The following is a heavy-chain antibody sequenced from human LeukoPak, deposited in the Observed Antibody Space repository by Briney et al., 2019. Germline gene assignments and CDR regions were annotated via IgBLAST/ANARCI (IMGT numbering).Heavy chain of an antibody. CDR2: IYDSGST. CDR1: GASISSYY. D-gene: IGHD4-17*01. Sequence: SETLSLTCTVSGASISSYYWSWIRQPPGKGLEWIGYIYDSGSTNYNPSLKSRLTISVDTSNNQFSLKLSSVTAADTAVYYCARGSVTTNYFYGMDVWGKGTTVTVSS. CDR3: ARGSVTTNYFYGMDV. J-gene: IGHJ6*04. V-gene: IGHV4-59*01.